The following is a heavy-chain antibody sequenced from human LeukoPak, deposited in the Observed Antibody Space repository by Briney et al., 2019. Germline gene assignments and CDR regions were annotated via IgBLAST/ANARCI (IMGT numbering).Heavy chain of an antibody. CDR2: IYYSGST. Sequence: SETLSLTCTVSGGSISSSTYYWGWIRQPPGKVLEWDGSIYYSGSTYSNPSLKSRVTISGDTSKNQFSPKLSSVTAADTAVYYCARRYSYSSLPDYWGQGTLVTVSS. CDR1: GGSISSSTYY. D-gene: IGHD6-19*01. CDR3: ARRYSYSSLPDY. V-gene: IGHV4-39*01. J-gene: IGHJ4*02.